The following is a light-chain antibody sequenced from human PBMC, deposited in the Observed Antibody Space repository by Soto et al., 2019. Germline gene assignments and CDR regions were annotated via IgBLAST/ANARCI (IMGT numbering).Light chain of an antibody. V-gene: IGKV4-1*01. CDR2: WAS. J-gene: IGKJ2*01. CDR1: QSLFYGGNDRNY. CDR3: QQYYTTPQT. Sequence: DIVMTQSPDSLAVSLGERATIDCKSSQSLFYGGNDRNYLAWYQHKPGQSPKLIMYWASTREAGVPDRFSGSGSGTHFTLTISSLQAEDVAVYYCQQYYTTPQTFGQGTKLEIK.